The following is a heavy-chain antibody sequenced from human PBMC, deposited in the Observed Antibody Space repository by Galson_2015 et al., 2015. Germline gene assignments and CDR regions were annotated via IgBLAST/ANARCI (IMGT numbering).Heavy chain of an antibody. Sequence: SLRLSCAASGFTFSDYYMSWLRQAPGRGLEWVSYISSSGSTIYYADSVKGRFTISRDNAKNSLYLQMNSLRAEDTAVYYCARDGGYYYYDSSGYYLHYFDYWGQGTLVTVSS. J-gene: IGHJ4*02. CDR2: ISSSGSTI. D-gene: IGHD3-22*01. CDR1: GFTFSDYY. CDR3: ARDGGYYYYDSSGYYLHYFDY. V-gene: IGHV3-11*01.